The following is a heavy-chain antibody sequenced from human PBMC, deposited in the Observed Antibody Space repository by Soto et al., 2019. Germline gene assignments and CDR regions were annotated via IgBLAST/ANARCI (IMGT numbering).Heavy chain of an antibody. V-gene: IGHV1-2*04. CDR3: ARGDSTDCSNGWCSFFFNHDMDV. Sequence: ASVKVSCKASGYSFTDYHIHWVRQAPGQGLEWLGRINPKSGGTSTAQKFQGWVTMTTDTSISTASMELTRLTSDDTAIYYCARGDSTDCSNGWCSFFFNHDMDVWG. J-gene: IGHJ6*02. CDR1: GYSFTDYH. CDR2: INPKSGGT. D-gene: IGHD2-8*01.